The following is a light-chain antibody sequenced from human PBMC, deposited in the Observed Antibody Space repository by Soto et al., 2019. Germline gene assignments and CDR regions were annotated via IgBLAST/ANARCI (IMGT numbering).Light chain of an antibody. J-gene: IGKJ4*01. V-gene: IGKV3D-15*01. CDR3: QQFNNWPPIT. Sequence: EGGMTQSPATLSVSPGETGTLSCRASQSANSNLAWYQQKPGQAPRLLIYHASTRATGIPARFSGSGSGTEFTLTISSLQSEDFAIFYCQQFNNWPPITFGGGTKVDIK. CDR2: HAS. CDR1: QSANSN.